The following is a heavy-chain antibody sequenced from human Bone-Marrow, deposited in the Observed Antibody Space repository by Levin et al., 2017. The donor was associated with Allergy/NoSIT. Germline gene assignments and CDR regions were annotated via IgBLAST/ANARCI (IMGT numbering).Heavy chain of an antibody. Sequence: PGGSLRLSCAASGFTFRSHSMNWVHQAPGKGLEWVSYISTSGGSIHYAESVRGRFIISRDNARNSLYLQMNGLRTEDTAVYYCARAGELDYADWCFDLWGRGTLVTVSS. V-gene: IGHV3-48*04. J-gene: IGHJ2*01. CDR3: ARAGELDYADWCFDL. CDR1: GFTFRSHS. D-gene: IGHD1-26*01. CDR2: ISTSGGSI.